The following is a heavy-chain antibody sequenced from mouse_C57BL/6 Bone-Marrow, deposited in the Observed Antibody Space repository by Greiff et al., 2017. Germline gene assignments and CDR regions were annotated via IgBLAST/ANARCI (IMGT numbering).Heavy chain of an antibody. CDR3: TKDYYGSYYSMDY. D-gene: IGHD1-1*01. CDR1: GFNIKDDY. Sequence: EVQLQQSGAELVRPGASVKLSCTASGFNIKDDYMHWVKQRPEQGLEWIGWIDPENGDTEYASKFQGKATITADTSSNTAYLQLSSLTSEDTAVYYCTKDYYGSYYSMDYWGQGTSVTVSS. CDR2: IDPENGDT. J-gene: IGHJ4*01. V-gene: IGHV14-4*01.